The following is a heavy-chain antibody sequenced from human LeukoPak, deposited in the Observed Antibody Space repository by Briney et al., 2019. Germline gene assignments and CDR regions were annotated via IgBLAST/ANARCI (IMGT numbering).Heavy chain of an antibody. V-gene: IGHV4-39*07. D-gene: IGHD6-13*01. J-gene: IGHJ4*02. CDR2: IYHSGST. Sequence: SETLSLTCTVSGGSISSSSYFWGWIRQSPGKGLEWIGSIYHSGSTYYNPSLKSRVTISVDTSKNQFSLKLTSVTAADTAVYYCARSTFSSNWNLWGQGTLVTVSS. CDR1: GGSISSSSYF. CDR3: ARSTFSSNWNL.